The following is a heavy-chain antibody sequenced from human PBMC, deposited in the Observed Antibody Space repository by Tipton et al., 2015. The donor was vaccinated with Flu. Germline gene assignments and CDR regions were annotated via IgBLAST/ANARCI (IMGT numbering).Heavy chain of an antibody. CDR1: GEALGSSYY. CDR2: IHTSAGT. V-gene: IGHV4-38-2*01. D-gene: IGHD3-10*01. Sequence: GEALGSSYYWAWIRQPPGRGLEWIGNIHTSAGTYYNLSLKSRVTISVDTAKNQFSQRLSSVTAADTAVYYCARSTYYYGSGSSDYWGQGTLVTVSS. J-gene: IGHJ4*02. CDR3: ARSTYYYGSGSSDY.